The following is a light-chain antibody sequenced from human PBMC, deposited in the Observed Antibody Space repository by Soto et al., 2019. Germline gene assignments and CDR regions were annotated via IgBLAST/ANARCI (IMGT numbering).Light chain of an antibody. V-gene: IGLV2-14*01. Sequence: QSALTQHASVSGSPGQSITISCTGTSSDVGGYNYVSWYQQHPGKAPKLMIYEVSNRPSGVSNRFSGSKSGNTASLTISGLQAEDEADYYCSSYTSSSLVFGGGTKVTVL. CDR3: SSYTSSSLV. CDR2: EVS. CDR1: SSDVGGYNY. J-gene: IGLJ2*01.